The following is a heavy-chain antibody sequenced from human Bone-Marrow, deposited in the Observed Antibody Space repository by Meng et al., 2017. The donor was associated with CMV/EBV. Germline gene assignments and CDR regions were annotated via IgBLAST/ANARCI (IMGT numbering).Heavy chain of an antibody. Sequence: SETLSLTCTVSGASLSSSDNFWGWIRQPPGKGLEWIGTIYSSGSTNYNPSLKSRVTISVDTSKNQFSLKLSSVTAAGTAVYYCARDIAYCSSTSCPPDFWGQGTLVTVSS. CDR1: GASLSSSDNF. V-gene: IGHV4-39*07. D-gene: IGHD2-2*01. J-gene: IGHJ4*02. CDR3: ARDIAYCSSTSCPPDF. CDR2: IYSSGST.